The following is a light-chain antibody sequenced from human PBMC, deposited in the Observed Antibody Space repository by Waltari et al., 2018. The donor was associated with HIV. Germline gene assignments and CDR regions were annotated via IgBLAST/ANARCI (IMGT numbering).Light chain of an antibody. V-gene: IGKV3-11*01. CDR3: QWRTKWRPGT. J-gene: IGKJ5*01. Sequence: EIVLTQSPATLSLSTGERATLSCRASQSVTNSLARYQQKPGQTPRLLIYDTSNRATGIPARFSGSGSGTDFSLTISSPEPDDFAVYYCQWRTKWRPGTFGQGTRLEIK. CDR2: DTS. CDR1: QSVTNS.